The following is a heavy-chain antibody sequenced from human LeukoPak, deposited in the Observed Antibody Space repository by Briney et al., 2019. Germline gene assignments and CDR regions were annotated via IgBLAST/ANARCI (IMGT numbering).Heavy chain of an antibody. D-gene: IGHD6-13*01. J-gene: IGHJ4*02. CDR2: ISNDGGNK. CDR1: GFTFSSYG. V-gene: IGHV3-30*18. Sequence: GGSLRLSCAASGFTFSSYGIHWVRQAPGKGLEWVGVISNDGGNKYYADSVKGRFTISRDNSKNTVYLQMNSLRGEDTAVYYCAKSGIAAPGQRGYFDYWGQGTLVTVSS. CDR3: AKSGIAAPGQRGYFDY.